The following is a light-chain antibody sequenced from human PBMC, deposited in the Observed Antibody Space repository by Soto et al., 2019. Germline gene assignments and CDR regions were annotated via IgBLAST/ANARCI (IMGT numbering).Light chain of an antibody. V-gene: IGKV3-15*01. CDR3: QQYDNWPLT. CDR1: QSVSSN. J-gene: IGKJ4*01. Sequence: EIVMTQSPATLSVSPVERATLSFRASQSVSSNLAWYQQKPGQAPRFLIYGASTRATGIPARFSGSGSGTEFTLTISSLQSEDFAVYYCQQYDNWPLTFGGGTKVDIK. CDR2: GAS.